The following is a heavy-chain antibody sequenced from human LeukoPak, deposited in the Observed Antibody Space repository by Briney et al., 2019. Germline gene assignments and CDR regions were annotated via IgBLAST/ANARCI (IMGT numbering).Heavy chain of an antibody. J-gene: IGHJ6*03. CDR2: IYRSGST. CDR1: GFTFSSYA. Sequence: LRLSCAASGFTFSSYAMSWVRQAPGKGLEWIGYIYRSGSTYYNPSLKSRVTISVDRSNNQFSLRLSSVTAADTAVYYCARAKLDYYYYYMDVWGKGTTVIVSS. D-gene: IGHD6-6*01. V-gene: IGHV4-30-2*01. CDR3: ARAKLDYYYYYMDV.